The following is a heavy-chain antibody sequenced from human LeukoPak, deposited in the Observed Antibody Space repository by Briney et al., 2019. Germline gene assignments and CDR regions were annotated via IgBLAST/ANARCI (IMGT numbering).Heavy chain of an antibody. CDR2: IYYSGST. CDR3: ATCSGGYYSYYYYMDV. CDR1: GGSISTYY. Sequence: PSETLSLTCTVSGGSISTYYWSWIRQPPGKGLEWIGYIYYSGSTSYNPSLKSRVTISVDTSKNQFSLKLTSVTAADTAVYYRATCSGGYYSYYYYMDVWGKGTTVSVSS. D-gene: IGHD6-25*01. V-gene: IGHV4-59*08. J-gene: IGHJ6*03.